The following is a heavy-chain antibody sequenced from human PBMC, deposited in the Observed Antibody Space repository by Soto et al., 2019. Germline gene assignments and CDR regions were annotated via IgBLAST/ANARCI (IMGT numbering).Heavy chain of an antibody. CDR3: AKHSGDY. Sequence: SETLSLTCTVSGGSISSYYWSWIRQPPGKGLEWIGYIYYSGSTYYNPSLKSRVTISVATSKNQFSLKLSSVTAADTAVYSCAKHSGDYWGQGTLVTVSS. J-gene: IGHJ4*02. V-gene: IGHV4-59*08. CDR1: GGSISSYY. CDR2: IYYSGST.